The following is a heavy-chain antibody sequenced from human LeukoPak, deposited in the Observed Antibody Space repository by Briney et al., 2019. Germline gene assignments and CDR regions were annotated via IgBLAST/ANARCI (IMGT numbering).Heavy chain of an antibody. CDR1: GGPISSYY. D-gene: IGHD6-19*01. CDR2: IYTRGST. CDR3: ASSNPGYSSGWFGVSYYGMDV. V-gene: IGHV4-4*07. J-gene: IGHJ6*02. Sequence: RASETLAFTGTAPGGPISSYYWSGIGQPAGKGGYGIERIYTRGSTNYNPSLQSRVAMSVDASKNQFSLNLRSVTCAQTAGQCCASSNPGYSSGWFGVSYYGMDVWGQGNTVTVSS.